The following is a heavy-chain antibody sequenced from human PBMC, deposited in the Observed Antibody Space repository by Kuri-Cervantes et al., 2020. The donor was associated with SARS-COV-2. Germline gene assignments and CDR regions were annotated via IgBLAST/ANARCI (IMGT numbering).Heavy chain of an antibody. CDR2: ISDTGDRT. CDR3: ARDGGYRTSSSFDY. D-gene: IGHD3-16*02. CDR1: GFTLTNYA. Sequence: LSLTCAVSGFTLTNYAMSWVRLAPGKGLEWVSIISDTGDRTFYADSVEGRFTISRDNFKNTLSLQMNSLRAEDTAVYYCARDGGYRTSSSFDYWGREPWSPSPQ. V-gene: IGHV3-23*01. J-gene: IGHJ4*02.